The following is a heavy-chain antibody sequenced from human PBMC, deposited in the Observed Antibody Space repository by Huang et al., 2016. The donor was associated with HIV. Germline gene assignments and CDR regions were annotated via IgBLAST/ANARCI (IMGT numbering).Heavy chain of an antibody. D-gene: IGHD2-15*01. CDR1: GYTFTGYD. CDR3: AREVVSATGYYYYGMDV. Sequence: QVQLVQSGAEVKKPGASVKVSCKASGYTFTGYDMHWVRQAPGHGLGWMRWINPKSGGTNYAQKCQGRVTMTRDTSISTAYMELSRLRSDDTAVYYCAREVVSATGYYYYGMDVWGQGTTVTVSS. J-gene: IGHJ6*02. V-gene: IGHV1-2*02. CDR2: INPKSGGT.